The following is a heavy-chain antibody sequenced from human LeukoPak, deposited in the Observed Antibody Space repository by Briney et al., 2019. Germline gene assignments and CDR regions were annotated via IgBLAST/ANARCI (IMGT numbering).Heavy chain of an antibody. CDR3: ARATITVTTFNS. D-gene: IGHD4-17*01. J-gene: IGHJ5*01. CDR1: GCSISSGSFY. CDR2: IYTSGST. Sequence: SQTLSLTCTVSGCSISSGSFYWSWIRQPAGKGLEWIGRIYTSGSTKYNPSLKSRVTISIDTSKNQFALKLNSVTAADTAVYYCARATITVTTFNSWGQGTLVTVSS. V-gene: IGHV4-61*02.